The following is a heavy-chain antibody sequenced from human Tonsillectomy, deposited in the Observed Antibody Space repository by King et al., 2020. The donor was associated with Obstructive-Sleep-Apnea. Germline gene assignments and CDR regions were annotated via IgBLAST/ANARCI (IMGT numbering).Heavy chain of an antibody. CDR3: ARGEYYYDSSGYHRLANWFDP. J-gene: IGHJ5*02. CDR2: IYYSGST. V-gene: IGHV4-30-4*01. D-gene: IGHD3-22*01. CDR1: GGSISSGDYY. Sequence: QLQESGPGLVKPSQTLSLTCTVSGGSISSGDYYWSWIRQPPGKGLEWIGYIYYSGSTYYNPSLKSRVTISVDTSKNQFSLKLRSVTAADTAVYYCARGEYYYDSSGYHRLANWFDPWGQGTLVTVSS.